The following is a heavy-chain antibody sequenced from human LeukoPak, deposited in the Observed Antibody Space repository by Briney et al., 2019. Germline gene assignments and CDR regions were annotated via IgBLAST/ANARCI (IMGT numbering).Heavy chain of an antibody. V-gene: IGHV4-59*01. Sequence: SETLSLTCTVSGGSISSYYWSWIRQPPGKGLEWIGYIYYSGSTNYNPSLKSRVTISVDTSKNQFSLKLSSVTAADTAVYYCASLTGYHWGQGTLVTVSS. CDR1: GGSISSYY. CDR3: ASLTGYH. J-gene: IGHJ4*02. CDR2: IYYSGST. D-gene: IGHD3-9*01.